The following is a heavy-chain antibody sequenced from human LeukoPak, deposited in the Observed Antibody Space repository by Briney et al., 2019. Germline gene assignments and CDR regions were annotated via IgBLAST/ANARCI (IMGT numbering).Heavy chain of an antibody. CDR2: IYYSGST. CDR1: TFSDYW. D-gene: IGHD1-26*01. J-gene: IGHJ5*02. Sequence: TFSDYWMNWVRQAPGKGLEWIGYIYYSGSTYYNPSLKSRVTISVDTSKNQFSLKLSSVTAADTAVYYCARAPIVGANNWFDPWGQGTLVTVSS. CDR3: ARAPIVGANNWFDP. V-gene: IGHV4-30-4*01.